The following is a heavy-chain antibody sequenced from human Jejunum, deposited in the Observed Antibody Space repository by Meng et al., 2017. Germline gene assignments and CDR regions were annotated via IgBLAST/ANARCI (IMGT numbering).Heavy chain of an antibody. V-gene: IGHV3-11*01. D-gene: IGHD2-15*01. J-gene: IGHJ4*02. CDR2: ISSRDNTI. CDR3: ARDAYCSGGGCYSRLDF. Sequence: QWQLLEAGGGLVRPGGSLSLSCAASGFTFSDYYMNWIRQAPGKGLEWVSYISSRDNTIYYAHSVKGRFTISRDNAKNSLYLQMNSLRAEDTAVYYCARDAYCSGGGCYSRLDFWGQGILVTVSS. CDR1: GFTFSDYY.